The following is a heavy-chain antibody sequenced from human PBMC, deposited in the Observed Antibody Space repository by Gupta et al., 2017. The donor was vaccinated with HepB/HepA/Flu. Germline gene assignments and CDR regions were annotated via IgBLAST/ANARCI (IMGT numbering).Heavy chain of an antibody. D-gene: IGHD3-22*01. CDR1: GYTFTGYY. J-gene: IGHJ3*02. Sequence: QVQLVQSGAEVKKPGASVKVSCKASGYTFTGYYMHWVRQAPGQGLEWMGWINPNSGGTNYAQKFQGGVTMTRDTSISTAYMERSRLRSDDTAVYYCAREAYYYDSSGYYDRAQGFVDAFDIWGQGTMVTVYS. CDR2: INPNSGGT. CDR3: AREAYYYDSSGYYDRAQGFVDAFDI. V-gene: IGHV1-2*02.